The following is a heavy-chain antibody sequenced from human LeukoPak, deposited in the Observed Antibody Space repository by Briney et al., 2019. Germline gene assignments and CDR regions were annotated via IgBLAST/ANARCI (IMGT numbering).Heavy chain of an antibody. Sequence: SETLSLTCAVYGGSFSGYYWSWIRQPPGKGLEWIGEINHSGSTNYNPSLKSRVTISVDTPKNQFSLKLSSVTAADTAVYYCARGASRTDNRGVYFDYWGQGTLVTVSS. CDR1: GGSFSGYY. D-gene: IGHD3-10*01. J-gene: IGHJ4*02. CDR3: ARGASRTDNRGVYFDY. CDR2: INHSGST. V-gene: IGHV4-34*01.